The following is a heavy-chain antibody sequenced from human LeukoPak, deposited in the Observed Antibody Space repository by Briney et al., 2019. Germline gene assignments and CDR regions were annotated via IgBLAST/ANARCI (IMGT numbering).Heavy chain of an antibody. V-gene: IGHV4-61*02. CDR3: ARGGGATRIDY. Sequence: SETLSLTCSVSGDSIRSGTYYWSWIRQPAGPGLEWIGRIYTSGNTSYNPSLKSRLTISVDTSKNQLSLKLTSVPPAATHVYYCARGGGATRIDYWGQGTLVSVSS. D-gene: IGHD5-12*01. CDR1: GDSIRSGTYY. CDR2: IYTSGNT. J-gene: IGHJ4*02.